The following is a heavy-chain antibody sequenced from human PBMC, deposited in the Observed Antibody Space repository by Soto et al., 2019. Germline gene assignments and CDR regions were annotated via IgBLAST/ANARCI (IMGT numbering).Heavy chain of an antibody. CDR2: IWYDGSNK. D-gene: IGHD3-22*01. CDR3: ARDPDYYDSSGSVFHDAFDI. J-gene: IGHJ3*02. Sequence: GGSLRLSCAASGFTFSSYGMHWVRQAPGKGLEWVAVIWYDGSNKYYADSVKGRFTISRDNSKNTLYLQMNSLRAEDTAVYYCARDPDYYDSSGSVFHDAFDIWGQGTMVTVS. CDR1: GFTFSSYG. V-gene: IGHV3-33*01.